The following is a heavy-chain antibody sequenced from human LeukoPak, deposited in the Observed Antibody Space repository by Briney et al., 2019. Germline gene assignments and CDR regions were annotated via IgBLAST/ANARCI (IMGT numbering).Heavy chain of an antibody. CDR1: GFTFSDYG. J-gene: IGHJ4*02. D-gene: IGHD3-10*01. CDR2: IRYDGSNK. Sequence: PGGSLRLSCAASGFTFSDYGMHWVRQAPGKGLEWVAFIRYDGSNKYYADSVKGRFTISRDNSKNTLYLQMNSLRAKDTAVYYCAKVRYYSGSGSHYDYWGQGTLVTVSS. V-gene: IGHV3-30*02. CDR3: AKVRYYSGSGSHYDY.